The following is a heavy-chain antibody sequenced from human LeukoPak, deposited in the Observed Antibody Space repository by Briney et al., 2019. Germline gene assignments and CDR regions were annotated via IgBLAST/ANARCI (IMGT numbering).Heavy chain of an antibody. CDR2: IYNRGGR. CDR3: ARDLGGERTAEF. J-gene: IGHJ4*02. Sequence: GGSLRLSCVASGFTFSSTHMSWYRQAPGKGLEWVSVIYNRGGRNYADSVKGRFTISRDNSKNTLYLQMDSLRVEDTAVYYCARDLGGERTAEFGGQGTLVTVSS. D-gene: IGHD2-21*01. V-gene: IGHV3-53*01. CDR1: GFTFSSTH.